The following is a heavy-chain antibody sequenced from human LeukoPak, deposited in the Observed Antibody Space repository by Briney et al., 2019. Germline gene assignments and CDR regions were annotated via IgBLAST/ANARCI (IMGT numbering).Heavy chain of an antibody. CDR3: AGLGDFSGYYYVNYFDY. CDR1: GGSISSHY. D-gene: IGHD3-22*01. CDR2: IYYSENT. Sequence: SETLSLTCTVSGGSISSHYWSWIRQPPGKGLEWIGYIYYSENTNYNPSLKSRVTISANTSKNQFSLKLSSVTAADTAVYYCAGLGDFSGYYYVNYFDYWGQGTLVTVSS. J-gene: IGHJ4*02. V-gene: IGHV4-59*08.